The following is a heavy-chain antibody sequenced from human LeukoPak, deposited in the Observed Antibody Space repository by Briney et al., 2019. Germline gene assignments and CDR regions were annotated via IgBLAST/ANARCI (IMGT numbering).Heavy chain of an antibody. V-gene: IGHV3-11*01. CDR3: ARDTSNPNYYYYYGMDV. CDR2: ISSSGSTI. Sequence: LSLTCAVYGGSFSGYYWSWIRQAPGKGLEWVSYISSSGSTIYYADSVKGRFTISRDNAKNSLYLQMNSLRAEDTAVYYCARDTSNPNYYYYYGMDVWGQGTTVTVSS. J-gene: IGHJ6*02. D-gene: IGHD4-4*01. CDR1: GGSFSGYY.